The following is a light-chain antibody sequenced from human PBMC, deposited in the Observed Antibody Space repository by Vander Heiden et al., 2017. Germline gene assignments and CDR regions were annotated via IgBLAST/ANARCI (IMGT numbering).Light chain of an antibody. CDR1: SSDVGGYHY. Sequence: QSALTPPASASGSAGQSITLSSTGTSSDVGGYHYVSWYQQHPRKAPKLMMYDVINRPSGVSNRFSGSKTGNTASPTISGVQAEDEADYYCSSYTSSSTLVVFGTGTKVTVL. J-gene: IGLJ1*01. CDR3: SSYTSSSTLVV. V-gene: IGLV2-14*01. CDR2: DVI.